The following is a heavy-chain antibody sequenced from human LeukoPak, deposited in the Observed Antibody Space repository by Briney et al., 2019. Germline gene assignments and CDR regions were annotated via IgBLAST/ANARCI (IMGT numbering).Heavy chain of an antibody. Sequence: RGSLRLSCAPSGFTFSRHGMHWVRQAPGKGLEWVAIISNDGSRKYYAHSVEGRFTISRDNSKNTLYLQMDSLRAEDTAVYYCARDRAWNYFDYWGQGTLVTVSS. D-gene: IGHD3-3*01. J-gene: IGHJ4*02. CDR3: ARDRAWNYFDY. V-gene: IGHV3-30*03. CDR2: ISNDGSRK. CDR1: GFTFSRHG.